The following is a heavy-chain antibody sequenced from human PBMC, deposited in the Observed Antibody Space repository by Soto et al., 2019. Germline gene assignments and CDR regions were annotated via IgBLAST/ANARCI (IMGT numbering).Heavy chain of an antibody. D-gene: IGHD2-15*01. Sequence: ASVKVSCKASGYTFTSYGISWVRQAPGQGLEWMGWISAYNGNTNYAQKLQGRVTMTTDTSTSTAYMELRSLRSDDTAVYYCARIIDCSGGSCYLNWFDPWGQGTLVTVSS. CDR3: ARIIDCSGGSCYLNWFDP. J-gene: IGHJ5*02. V-gene: IGHV1-18*01. CDR1: GYTFTSYG. CDR2: ISAYNGNT.